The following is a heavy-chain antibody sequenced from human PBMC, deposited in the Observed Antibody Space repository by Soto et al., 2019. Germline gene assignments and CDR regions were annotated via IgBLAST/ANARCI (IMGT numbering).Heavy chain of an antibody. Sequence: EVQLVESGGGVVQPGGSLRLSCVASGFTVTDIYMKWVRQAPGKGLEWVSVIYNEFTDYADSVRGRFAISTDSSKNALYLQMNSLRAEDWAVYYCVREPRYCSGGSCSIMGDAFDIWGQGTMVTVSS. CDR1: GFTVTDIY. CDR3: VREPRYCSGGSCSIMGDAFDI. CDR2: IYNEFT. J-gene: IGHJ3*02. D-gene: IGHD2-15*01. V-gene: IGHV3-66*01.